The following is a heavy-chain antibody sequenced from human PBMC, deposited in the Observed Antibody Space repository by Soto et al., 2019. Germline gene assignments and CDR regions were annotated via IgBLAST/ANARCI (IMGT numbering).Heavy chain of an antibody. CDR3: ARQWLSYFDY. J-gene: IGHJ4*02. D-gene: IGHD5-12*01. Sequence: QVQLQQWGAGLLKPSETLSLTCAVYGGSFSGYYWSWIRQPPGKGLDWIGEINHRGSTNYNPSLKSRVTISVATSKNQFSLKLSSVTAADTAVYYCARQWLSYFDYWGQGTLVTVSS. CDR1: GGSFSGYY. CDR2: INHRGST. V-gene: IGHV4-34*01.